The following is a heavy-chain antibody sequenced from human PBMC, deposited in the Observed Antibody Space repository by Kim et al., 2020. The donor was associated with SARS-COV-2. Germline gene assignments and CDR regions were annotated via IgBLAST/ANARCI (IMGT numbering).Heavy chain of an antibody. CDR3: ARVVGYSFGSDSDY. CDR2: TYYRSKWYN. V-gene: IGHV6-1*01. J-gene: IGHJ4*02. CDR1: GDSVSSNSAA. Sequence: SQTLSLTCAISGDSVSSNSAAWHWIRQSPSRGLEWLGRTYYRSKWYNDYAVSVKSRITINPDTSKNHFSLQLNSVTPEDTAVYYCARVVGYSFGSDSDYWGQGTLVTVSS. D-gene: IGHD5-18*01.